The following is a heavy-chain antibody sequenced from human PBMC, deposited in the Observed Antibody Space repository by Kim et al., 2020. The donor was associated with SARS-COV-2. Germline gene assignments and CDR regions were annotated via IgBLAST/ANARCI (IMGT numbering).Heavy chain of an antibody. CDR2: ITSSGDTT. CDR1: GFTFSNYA. CDR3: ANPRGVSGYTFDN. V-gene: IGHV3-23*01. D-gene: IGHD5-12*01. J-gene: IGHJ4*02. Sequence: GGSLRLSCAASGFTFSNYAMSWVRQAPGKGLEWLSVITSSGDTTYYAESVKGRFTISRDNSKNTLFLQMNSLRAEDTAVYYCANPRGVSGYTFDNWGQGTLVTVSS.